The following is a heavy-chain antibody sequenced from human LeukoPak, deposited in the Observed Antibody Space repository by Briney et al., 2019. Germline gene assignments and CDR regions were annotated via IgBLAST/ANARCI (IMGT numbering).Heavy chain of an antibody. CDR1: GFTFSNYD. V-gene: IGHV3-23*01. J-gene: IGHJ4*02. CDR2: VSYNGAET. D-gene: IGHD5-24*01. Sequence: GGSLRLSCAASGFTFSNYDMNWVRQAPGKGLEWVSGVSYNGAETYYVDSVKGRFIISRDTSKNTLYLQMNSLRAEDTAVYYCAKRVRDGYNSPIGYWGQGTLVTVSS. CDR3: AKRVRDGYNSPIGY.